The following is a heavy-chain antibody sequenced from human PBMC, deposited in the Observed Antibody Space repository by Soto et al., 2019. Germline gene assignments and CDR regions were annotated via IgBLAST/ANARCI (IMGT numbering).Heavy chain of an antibody. CDR2: IWYDGSNK. D-gene: IGHD4-17*01. CDR3: ARFLNTVSPAWYFDY. Sequence: QVQLVESGGGVVQPGRSLRLSCAASGFTFSSYGMHWVRQAPGKGLEWVAVIWYDGSNKYYADSVKGRFTISRDNSKHTLYLQMNSLRAEDTAVYYCARFLNTVSPAWYFDYWGQGTLVTVYS. CDR1: GFTFSSYG. J-gene: IGHJ4*02. V-gene: IGHV3-33*01.